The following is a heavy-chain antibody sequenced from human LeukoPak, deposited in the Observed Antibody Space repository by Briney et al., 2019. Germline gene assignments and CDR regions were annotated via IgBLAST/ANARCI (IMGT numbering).Heavy chain of an antibody. D-gene: IGHD3-10*01. CDR1: GFTFSGSA. J-gene: IGHJ4*02. V-gene: IGHV3-73*01. CDR2: IRSTANGYAT. CDR3: TENYYGSGSYADLDY. Sequence: GGSLRLSCAASGFTFSGSALHWVRQASGKGLEWVGRIRSTANGYATAYAASVKGRFTISRDDSKNTAYLQMDSLKTEDTAVYSCTENYYGSGSYADLDYWGKGTLVTVSS.